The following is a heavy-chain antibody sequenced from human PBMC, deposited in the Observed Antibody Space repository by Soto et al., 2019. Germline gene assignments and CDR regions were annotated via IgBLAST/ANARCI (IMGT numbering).Heavy chain of an antibody. CDR3: ARLPSYYYGMDV. Sequence: ASVKVSCKASGYTFTGYYMHWVRQAPGQGLEWMGWINPNSGGTNYAQKFQGRVTMTRDTSISTAYMELSRLRSDDTAVYYCARLPSYYYGMDVWGQGTTVTVSS. J-gene: IGHJ6*02. D-gene: IGHD5-18*01. CDR1: GYTFTGYY. CDR2: INPNSGGT. V-gene: IGHV1-2*02.